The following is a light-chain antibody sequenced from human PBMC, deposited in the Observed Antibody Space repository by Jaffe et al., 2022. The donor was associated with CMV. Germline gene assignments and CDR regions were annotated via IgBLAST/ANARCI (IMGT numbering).Light chain of an antibody. J-gene: IGKJ3*01. V-gene: IGKV3-20*01. Sequence: EIVLTQSPGTLSLSPGERGTLSCRASQSVTSNYLAWYQQKPGQAPRLLIYGASSRATGIPDRFSGSGSGTDFTLTINRLEPEDLAVYYCQQYGRSPRFTFGPGTKVDIK. CDR2: GAS. CDR1: QSVTSNY. CDR3: QQYGRSPRFT.